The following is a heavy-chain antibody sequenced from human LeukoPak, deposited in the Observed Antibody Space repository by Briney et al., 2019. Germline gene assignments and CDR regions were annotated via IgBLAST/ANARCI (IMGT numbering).Heavy chain of an antibody. CDR2: INIDGATT. D-gene: IGHD1-26*01. Sequence: GSLRLSCAASGFTFSGYWMHWVRQAPGKGLELVSRINIDGATTNYADSVKGRFTISRDNAKNTLHLQMNSLRADDTAVYYCVRGAVGTGVWFDPWGQGTLVTVSS. V-gene: IGHV3-74*01. CDR1: GFTFSGYW. CDR3: VRGAVGTGVWFDP. J-gene: IGHJ5*02.